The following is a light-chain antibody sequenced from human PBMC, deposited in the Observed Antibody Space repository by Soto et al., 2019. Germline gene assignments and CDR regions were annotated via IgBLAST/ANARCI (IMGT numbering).Light chain of an antibody. V-gene: IGKV3-15*01. Sequence: EIVMTQSPATLPLSPGERATLSCRASQSINSNLSWYQQKPAQAPRLFIFRASSRATGLPDRFSGSGSGTDFTLPISRLEPEDFATYYCQQYNSYPWTFGQGTKVDIK. CDR2: RAS. CDR3: QQYNSYPWT. J-gene: IGKJ1*01. CDR1: QSINSN.